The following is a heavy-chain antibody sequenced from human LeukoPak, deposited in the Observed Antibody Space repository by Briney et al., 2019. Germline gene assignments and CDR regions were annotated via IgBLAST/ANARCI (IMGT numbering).Heavy chain of an antibody. J-gene: IGHJ6*03. CDR3: AKPTYSSGWDDYYYYYYMDV. CDR1: GFTFSSYG. CDR2: ISYDGSNK. V-gene: IGHV3-30*18. Sequence: GRSLRLSCAASGFTFSSYGMHWVRQAPGKGLEWVAVISYDGSNKYYADSVKGRFTISRDNSKNTLYLQMNSLRAEDTAVYYCAKPTYSSGWDDYYYYYYMDVWGKGTTVTVSS. D-gene: IGHD6-19*01.